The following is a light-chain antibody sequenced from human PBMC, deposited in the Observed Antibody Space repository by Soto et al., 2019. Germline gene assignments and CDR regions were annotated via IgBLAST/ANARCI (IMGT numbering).Light chain of an antibody. J-gene: IGKJ4*01. CDR1: QRLLDSDDGNTY. CDR3: MQRIELPLT. V-gene: IGKV2-40*01. CDR2: TPS. Sequence: DIVMTQTPLSLPVTPGEPASISCRSSQRLLDSDDGNTYLDWYLQKPGQSPRLLIYTPSYRATGVPDRFSGSVSGTDFTLKISRVEAEDVGVYYCMQRIELPLTFGGGTKVEIK.